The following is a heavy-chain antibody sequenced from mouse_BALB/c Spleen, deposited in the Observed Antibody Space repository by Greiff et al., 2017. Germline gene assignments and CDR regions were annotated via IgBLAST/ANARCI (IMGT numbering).Heavy chain of an antibody. V-gene: IGHV2-9*02. J-gene: IGHJ3*01. CDR2: IWAGGST. D-gene: IGHD2-4*01. CDR3: ARDRGMITTSPFAY. Sequence: QVQLKESGPGLVAPSQSLSITCTVSGFSLTSYGVSWVRQPPGKGLEWLGVIWAGGSTNYNSALMSRLSISKDNSKSQVFLKMNSLQTDDTAMYYCARDRGMITTSPFAYWGQGTLVTVSA. CDR1: GFSLTSYG.